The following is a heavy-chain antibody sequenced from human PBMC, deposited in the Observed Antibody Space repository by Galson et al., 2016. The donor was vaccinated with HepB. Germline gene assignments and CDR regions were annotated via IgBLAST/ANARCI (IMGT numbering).Heavy chain of an antibody. J-gene: IGHJ2*01. CDR1: GGSISSGDYY. V-gene: IGHV4-30-4*01. D-gene: IGHD7-27*01. Sequence: QVQLQESGPGLVKPSQTLSLTCTVSGGSISSGDYYWNWIRQPPGKGLAWIGYIFSSWSTPYNPSLMSRVTISVDTSKNQFSRKLNSVTAADTAVYYCARGKGNWGYWYFDLWGRGTLVTVSS. CDR3: ARGKGNWGYWYFDL. CDR2: IFSSWST.